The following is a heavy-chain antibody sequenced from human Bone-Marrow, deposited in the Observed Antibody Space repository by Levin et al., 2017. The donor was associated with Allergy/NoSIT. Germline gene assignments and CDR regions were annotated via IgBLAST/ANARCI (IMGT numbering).Heavy chain of an antibody. D-gene: IGHD6-13*01. CDR2: IYYSGSA. CDR3: ARELRYSSTWYGQVDS. Sequence: SETLSLMCAVSGASITNYYWSWIRQPPGKEIEWIGYIYYSGSANYKSSLQSRVTMSLDTSKNQFSLELRSVTAADTAVYFCARELRYSSTWYGQVDSWGQGTLVTVSS. V-gene: IGHV4-59*01. J-gene: IGHJ4*02. CDR1: GASITNYY.